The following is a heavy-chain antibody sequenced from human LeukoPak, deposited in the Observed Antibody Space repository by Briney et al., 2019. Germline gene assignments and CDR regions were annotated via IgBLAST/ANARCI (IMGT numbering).Heavy chain of an antibody. V-gene: IGHV1-2*02. CDR3: ARDAPNRNAFDI. J-gene: IGHJ3*02. D-gene: IGHD1-14*01. Sequence: EASVKVSCKASGYTFTGYYMHWVRQAPGQGLEWMGWINPNSGGTNYAQKFQGRVTMTRDTSISTAYMELSRLRSDATAVYYCARDAPNRNAFDIWGQGTMVTVSS. CDR2: INPNSGGT. CDR1: GYTFTGYY.